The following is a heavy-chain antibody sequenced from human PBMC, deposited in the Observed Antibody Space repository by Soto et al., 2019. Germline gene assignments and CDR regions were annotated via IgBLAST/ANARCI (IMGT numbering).Heavy chain of an antibody. CDR2: INHSGST. CDR1: GGSFSGYH. D-gene: IGHD2-21*02. Sequence: SETLSLTCAVYGGSFSGYHWSWIRQPPGKGLEWIGEINHSGSTNYNPSLKSRVTISVDTSKNQFSLKLSSVTAADTAVYYCARAVRYCGGDCYQYYFDYWGQGTLVTVSS. J-gene: IGHJ4*02. CDR3: ARAVRYCGGDCYQYYFDY. V-gene: IGHV4-34*01.